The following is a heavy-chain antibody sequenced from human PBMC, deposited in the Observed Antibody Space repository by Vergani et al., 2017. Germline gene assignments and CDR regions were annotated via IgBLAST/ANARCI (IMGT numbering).Heavy chain of an antibody. CDR1: GGSISSGDYY. CDR3: ARQAITFGGAWLDS. Sequence: QVQLQESGPGLVKPSQTLSLTCTVSGGSISSGDYYWNWIRLTPGKGLEWIGSTYYSESTYYKPSLKSRVTISVDTSKNHFSLKVYSVTAADTARYYCARQAITFGGAWLDSWGQGTLVTVSS. CDR2: TYYSEST. V-gene: IGHV4-39*01. D-gene: IGHD3-16*01. J-gene: IGHJ4*02.